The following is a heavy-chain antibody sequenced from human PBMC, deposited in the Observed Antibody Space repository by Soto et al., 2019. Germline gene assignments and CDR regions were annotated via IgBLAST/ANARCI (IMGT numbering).Heavy chain of an antibody. V-gene: IGHV3-30-3*01. CDR3: ARSPIQLWSPEFDY. Sequence: GGSLRLSCAASGFTFSSYAMHGVRQAPGKGLEWVAVISYDGSNKYYADSVKGRFTISRDNSKNTLYLQMNSLRAEDTAVYYCARSPIQLWSPEFDYWGQGTLVTVSS. D-gene: IGHD5-18*01. CDR1: GFTFSSYA. CDR2: ISYDGSNK. J-gene: IGHJ4*02.